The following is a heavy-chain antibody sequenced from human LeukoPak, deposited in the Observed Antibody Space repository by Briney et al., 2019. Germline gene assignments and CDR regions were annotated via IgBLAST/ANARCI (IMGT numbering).Heavy chain of an antibody. J-gene: IGHJ4*02. Sequence: GGSLRLSCAASGFTFSSYEMNWVRQAPGKGLEWVSYISSSGSTIYYADSVKGRFTISRDNSKNTLYLQMNSLRAEDTAVYYCAKIPNEGVDYWGQGTLVTVSS. CDR2: ISSSGSTI. CDR3: AKIPNEGVDY. D-gene: IGHD1-1*01. V-gene: IGHV3-48*03. CDR1: GFTFSSYE.